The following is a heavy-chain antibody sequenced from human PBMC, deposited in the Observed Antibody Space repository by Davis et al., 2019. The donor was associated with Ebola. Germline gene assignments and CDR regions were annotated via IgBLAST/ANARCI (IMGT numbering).Heavy chain of an antibody. Sequence: SETLSLTCAVSGDSISSRNWWRWVRQFPGKGLEWIGEINHSGSSKYNPSLKSRVTMSVDTSKNQVSLRLSSVTAADTAVYYCARSITIIRGVIPWFDPWGQGTLVTVSS. J-gene: IGHJ5*02. D-gene: IGHD3-10*01. V-gene: IGHV4-4*02. CDR1: GDSISSRNW. CDR3: ARSITIIRGVIPWFDP. CDR2: INHSGSS.